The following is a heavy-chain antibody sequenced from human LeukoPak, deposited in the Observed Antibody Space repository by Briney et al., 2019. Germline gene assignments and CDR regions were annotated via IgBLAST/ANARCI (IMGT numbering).Heavy chain of an antibody. J-gene: IGHJ4*02. CDR3: ARGPPRYISY. V-gene: IGHV4-38-2*02. CDR2: IEQSGST. D-gene: IGHD5-18*01. Sequence: SETLSLTCTVSGDSISSGYYWGWIRQPPGKGLEWIASIEQSGSTYYNPSLKGRVTISVDTSKNQFSLKVSSVTAADTAIYYCARGPPRYISYWGQGTLVTVSS. CDR1: GDSISSGYY.